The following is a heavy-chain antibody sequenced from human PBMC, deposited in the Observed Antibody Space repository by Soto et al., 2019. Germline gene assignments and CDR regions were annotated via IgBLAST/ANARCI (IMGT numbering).Heavy chain of an antibody. Sequence: PSETLSLTCTVSGGSISGYYWSWIRQPPGKGLEWIGYIFYRGNTLYNPSLQSRVTISVDTSKNQFSLKLSSVTAADTAVYYCARTLLYCSSTSCHYYYYYGMDVWGQGTTVTVSS. CDR3: ARTLLYCSSTSCHYYYYYGMDV. V-gene: IGHV4-59*12. D-gene: IGHD2-2*01. J-gene: IGHJ6*02. CDR2: IFYRGNT. CDR1: GGSISGYY.